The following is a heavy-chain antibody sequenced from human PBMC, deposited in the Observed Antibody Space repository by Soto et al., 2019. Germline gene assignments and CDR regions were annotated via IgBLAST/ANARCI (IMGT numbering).Heavy chain of an antibody. CDR2: ISVTGAST. V-gene: IGHV3-23*01. CDR3: AKIRSIAASFTDY. CDR1: GLTFSGSA. D-gene: IGHD6-13*01. Sequence: EVQLLESGGGLVQSGGSLRLSCAASGLTFSGSAMSWVRQAPGKGLEWVSSISVTGASTYYADSVQGRFTVSRDNSKDTFLLEMNSPRAEDTAVYSCAKIRSIAASFTDYWGQGTLVTVSS. J-gene: IGHJ4*02.